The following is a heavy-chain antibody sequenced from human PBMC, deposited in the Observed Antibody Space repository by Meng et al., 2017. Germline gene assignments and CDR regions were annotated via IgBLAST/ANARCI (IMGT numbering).Heavy chain of an antibody. CDR1: GGSFSGYY. J-gene: IGHJ4*02. CDR3: ARRGIAARPFYY. D-gene: IGHD6-6*01. CDR2: INHSGST. V-gene: IGHV4-34*01. Sequence: QVQLQQWGPGLLKPSETLSLTCAVYGGSFSGYYWSWIRQPPGKGLEWIGEINHSGSTNYNPSLKSRVTISVDTSKNQFSLKLSSVTAADTAVYYCARRGIAARPFYYWGQGTLVTVSS.